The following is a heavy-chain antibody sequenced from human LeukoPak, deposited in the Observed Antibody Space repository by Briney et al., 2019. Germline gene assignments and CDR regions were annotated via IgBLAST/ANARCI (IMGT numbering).Heavy chain of an antibody. Sequence: GESLQISCKGSGYSFTSYWIGWVRQLPGKGLEWMGIIYPGDSDTRYSPSFQGQVTISADKSISTAYLQWSSLKASDTAMYYCARRPRGSGWPYYFDYWGQGTLVTVSS. CDR3: ARRPRGSGWPYYFDY. D-gene: IGHD6-19*01. V-gene: IGHV5-51*01. CDR1: GYSFTSYW. CDR2: IYPGDSDT. J-gene: IGHJ4*02.